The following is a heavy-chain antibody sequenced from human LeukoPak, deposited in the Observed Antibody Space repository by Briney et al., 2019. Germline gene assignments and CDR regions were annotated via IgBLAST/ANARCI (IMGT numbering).Heavy chain of an antibody. D-gene: IGHD1-26*01. CDR2: GSSSGST. CDR1: GGSISTSTYF. Sequence: PSETLSLTCTVSGGSISTSTYFWVWIRQPPGEGLEWIGTGSSSGSTYYNPSLKSRVTISVDTSMHQFSPKLSSVTAADTAVYYCARQSIVGATDYGLDVWGQGTTVTVSS. J-gene: IGHJ6*02. CDR3: ARQSIVGATDYGLDV. V-gene: IGHV4-39*01.